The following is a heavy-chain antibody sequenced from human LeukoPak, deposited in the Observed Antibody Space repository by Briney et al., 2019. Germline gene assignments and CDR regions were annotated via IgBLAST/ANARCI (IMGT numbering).Heavy chain of an antibody. CDR2: TDHSGTT. CDR1: GGSFSGYF. CDR3: ARAYKASPLHNAIDS. V-gene: IGHV4-34*01. Sequence: SETLSLTCAVYGGSFSGYFWSWICQTPGKGLEWIGETDHSGTTNYNPSLKSRVIISPDTSKSQFSLKVNSVTAADTAVYYCARAYKASPLHNAIDSWGQGTLVTVSS. J-gene: IGHJ4*02. D-gene: IGHD1-14*01.